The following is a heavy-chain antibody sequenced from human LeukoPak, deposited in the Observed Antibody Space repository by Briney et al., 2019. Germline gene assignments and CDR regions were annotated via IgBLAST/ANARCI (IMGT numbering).Heavy chain of an antibody. CDR3: AKGERYSYGELDY. D-gene: IGHD5-18*01. CDR1: GFTFSSYG. V-gene: IGHV3-30*02. J-gene: IGHJ4*02. Sequence: GGSLRLSCAASGFTFSSYGMHWVRQAPGKGLEWVAFIRYDGSNKYYADSVKGRFTISRDNSKNTLYLQMNSLRAEDTAVYYCAKGERYSYGELDYWGQGTLVTVSS. CDR2: IRYDGSNK.